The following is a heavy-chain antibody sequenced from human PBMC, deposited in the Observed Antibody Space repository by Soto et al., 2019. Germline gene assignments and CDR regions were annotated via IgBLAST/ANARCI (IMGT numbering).Heavy chain of an antibody. Sequence: SETLSLTCAVYGGSFSGYYWSWIRQPPGKGLEWIGEINHSGSTNYNPSLKSRVTISVDTSKNQFSLKLSSVTAADTAVCYCARDRLYYDFWSGYYQFDYWGQGTLVTVSS. CDR1: GGSFSGYY. CDR2: INHSGST. V-gene: IGHV4-34*01. J-gene: IGHJ4*02. D-gene: IGHD3-3*01. CDR3: ARDRLYYDFWSGYYQFDY.